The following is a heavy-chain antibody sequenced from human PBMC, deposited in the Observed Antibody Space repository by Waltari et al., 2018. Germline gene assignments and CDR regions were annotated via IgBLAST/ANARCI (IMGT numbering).Heavy chain of an antibody. D-gene: IGHD7-27*01. CDR1: GLTFSTYV. CDR2: ISDAGGII. J-gene: IGHJ4*02. V-gene: IGHV3-23*01. CDR3: ARGSGVDS. Sequence: EVQLLESGGGLVQPGGSLRVSCAASGLTFSTYVMNGVRQAPVKGLEWVSSISDAGGIINYADSVKGRFIISRDNSKNTLYLQMNSLRADDTAVYYCARGSGVDSWGQGTLVTISS.